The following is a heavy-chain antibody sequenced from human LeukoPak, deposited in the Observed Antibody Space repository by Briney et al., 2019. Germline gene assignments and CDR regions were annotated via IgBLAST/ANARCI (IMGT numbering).Heavy chain of an antibody. J-gene: IGHJ4*02. V-gene: IGHV4-61*02. D-gene: IGHD3-22*01. CDR3: ARDTSGYYPLGY. Sequence: PSETLSLTCTVSGGSVSSGVYFWSWIRQPAGKGLEWIGRIYASGSTNYNPSLKSRVTMSVGTSKSQFSLKLSSVTAADTAVYYCARDTSGYYPLGYWGQGTLVTVSS. CDR1: GGSVSSGVYF. CDR2: IYASGST.